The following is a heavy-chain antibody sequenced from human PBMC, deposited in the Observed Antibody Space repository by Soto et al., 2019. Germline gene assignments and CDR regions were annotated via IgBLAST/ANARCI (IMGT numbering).Heavy chain of an antibody. J-gene: IGHJ4*02. CDR1: GFTFSSYG. D-gene: IGHD2-21*01. CDR2: ISGSGEK. CDR3: AKDPLEPWGGAYFDY. V-gene: IGHV3-23*04. Sequence: VQLVESGGGVVQPGRSLRLSCAASGFTFSSYGMHWVRQAPGKGLEWVSAISGSGEKYYADSVKGRFTISRDNSKNTLYLQMNSLRAEDTAVYYCAKDPLEPWGGAYFDYWGQGTLVTVSS.